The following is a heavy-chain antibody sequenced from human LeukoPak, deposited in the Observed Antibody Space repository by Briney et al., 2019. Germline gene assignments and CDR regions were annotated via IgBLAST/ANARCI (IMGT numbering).Heavy chain of an antibody. V-gene: IGHV3-30-3*01. CDR1: EFTFSSYA. J-gene: IGHJ4*02. CDR2: ISFDGNND. Sequence: PGRSLRLSCAVSEFTFSSYAMHGVRQAPGKGLGWGAAISFDGNNDYNADSVKSPFPISRDNSQNALYLQMNSLKAEDTAVYYCANIIRTYTSGYYYFDYWGQGTLVTVSS. D-gene: IGHD6-25*01. CDR3: ANIIRTYTSGYYYFDY.